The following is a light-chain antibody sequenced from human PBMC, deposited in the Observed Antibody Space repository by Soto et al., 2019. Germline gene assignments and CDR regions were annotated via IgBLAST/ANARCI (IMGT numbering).Light chain of an antibody. CDR3: HQCYSTQWT. CDR1: QSISSH. Sequence: DIQMTQSPSSLSASVGDRVTITGRASQSISSHLNWYQQKPGKAPKRLIYAASSLQSGVPSRLSRSGCRREVALAVSSLQAEGFRTYYCHQCYSTQWTLG. J-gene: IGKJ1*01. V-gene: IGKV1-39*01. CDR2: AAS.